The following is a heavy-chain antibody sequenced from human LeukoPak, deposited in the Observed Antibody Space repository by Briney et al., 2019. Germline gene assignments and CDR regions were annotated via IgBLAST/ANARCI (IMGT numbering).Heavy chain of an antibody. CDR2: IYSSGDT. CDR3: AREDDSSGYGAFDI. J-gene: IGHJ3*02. D-gene: IGHD3-22*01. Sequence: KPSETLTLTCAVSGGFISNYNGRWLRQPGGKGVEWVGSIYSSGDTKYNPSLKRRVTISADKCKKKSYLKRSSVTAADTAVYCCAREDDSSGYGAFDIWGQGTMVTVSS. CDR1: GGFISNYN. V-gene: IGHV4-4*07.